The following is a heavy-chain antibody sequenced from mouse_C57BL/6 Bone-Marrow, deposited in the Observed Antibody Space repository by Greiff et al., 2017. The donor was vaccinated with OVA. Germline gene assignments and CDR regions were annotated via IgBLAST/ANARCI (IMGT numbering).Heavy chain of an antibody. CDR2: ISNGGGST. V-gene: IGHV5-12*01. D-gene: IGHD1-1*01. J-gene: IGHJ1*03. Sequence: EVNVVESGGGLVQPGGSLKLSCAASGFTFSDYYMYWVRQTPEKRLEWVAYISNGGGSTYYPDTVKGRFTISRDNAKNTLYLQMSRLKSEDTAMYYCASLHYYGHWYFDVWGTGTTVTVSS. CDR1: GFTFSDYY. CDR3: ASLHYYGHWYFDV.